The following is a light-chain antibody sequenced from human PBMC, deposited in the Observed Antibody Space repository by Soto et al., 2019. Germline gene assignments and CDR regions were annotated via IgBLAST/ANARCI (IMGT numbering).Light chain of an antibody. CDR1: QSISSW. Sequence: DIQMTQSPSTLSASVGDRVTITCRASQSISSWLAWYQQKPGKAPRLLIYDASSLESGVPSRFSGSGSGTEFTLTISSLQPDDFATYYCQHRYTFGQGTKLE. J-gene: IGKJ2*01. CDR2: DAS. CDR3: QHRYT. V-gene: IGKV1-5*01.